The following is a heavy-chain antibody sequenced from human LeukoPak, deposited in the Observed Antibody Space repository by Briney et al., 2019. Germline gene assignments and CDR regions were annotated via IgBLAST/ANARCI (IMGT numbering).Heavy chain of an antibody. V-gene: IGHV3-13*01. CDR3: ARGEDGYIDY. CDR1: GFTFSSYD. CDR2: IGAAGDT. D-gene: IGHD5-24*01. Sequence: PGGSLRLSCAASGFTFSSYDMHWVRQATGKGLEWVSAIGAAGDTYYPDSVKGRFTISRDNSKNTLYLQMNSLRAEDTAVYYCARGEDGYIDYWGQGTLVTVSS. J-gene: IGHJ4*02.